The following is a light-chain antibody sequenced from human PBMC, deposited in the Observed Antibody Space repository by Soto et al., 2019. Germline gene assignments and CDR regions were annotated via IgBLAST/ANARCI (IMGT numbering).Light chain of an antibody. CDR3: QQFGGSSYS. CDR2: GAS. J-gene: IGKJ2*03. V-gene: IGKV3-20*01. Sequence: ESVLTQSPGTLSLSPGERATLSCRASQSVSSNYLACYQQKPGQAPRLLIYGASTRATGIPDRFSGSGSGTDFTLSISRLEPEDFAVYYCQQFGGSSYSFGQGTKLEIK. CDR1: QSVSSNY.